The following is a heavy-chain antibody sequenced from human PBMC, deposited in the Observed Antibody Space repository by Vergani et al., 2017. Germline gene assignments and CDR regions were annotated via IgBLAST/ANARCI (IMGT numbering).Heavy chain of an antibody. V-gene: IGHV3-30-3*01. CDR3: AREDTGIAARPNLPYYYYYMDV. Sequence: QVQLVESGGGVVQPGRSLRLSCAASGFTFSSYAMHWVRQAPGKGLEWVAVISYDGSNKYYADSVKGRFTIARDNSKNTLYLQMNSLRAEDTAVYYCAREDTGIAARPNLPYYYYYMDVWGKGTTVTVSS. CDR2: ISYDGSNK. J-gene: IGHJ6*03. D-gene: IGHD6-6*01. CDR1: GFTFSSYA.